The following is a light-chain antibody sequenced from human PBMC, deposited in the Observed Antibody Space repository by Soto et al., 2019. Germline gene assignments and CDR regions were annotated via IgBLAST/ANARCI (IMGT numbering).Light chain of an antibody. Sequence: EIVMTQSPATLSVSPGERATLSCRASQSVSSNLACYQEKPGQAPRLLIYGASTRATSIPARFSGSGSGTEFALTISSLQSEDLAVYFCQQYHNWPPRTVGGGTKVEIK. CDR1: QSVSSN. CDR2: GAS. CDR3: QQYHNWPPRT. V-gene: IGKV3-15*01. J-gene: IGKJ4*01.